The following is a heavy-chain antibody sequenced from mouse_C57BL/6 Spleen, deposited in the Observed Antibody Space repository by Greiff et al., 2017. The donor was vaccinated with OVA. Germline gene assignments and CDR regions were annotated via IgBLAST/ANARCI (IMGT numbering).Heavy chain of an antibody. V-gene: IGHV1-64*01. CDR1: GYTFTSYW. Sequence: QVQLQQPGAELVKPGASVKLSCKASGYTFTSYWMHWVKQRPGQGLEWIGMIHPNSGSTNYNEKFKSKATLTVDKSSSTAYMQLSSLTSEDSAVYYCARYPYDGYYGYAMDYWGQGTSVTVSS. CDR3: ARYPYDGYYGYAMDY. D-gene: IGHD2-3*01. CDR2: IHPNSGST. J-gene: IGHJ4*01.